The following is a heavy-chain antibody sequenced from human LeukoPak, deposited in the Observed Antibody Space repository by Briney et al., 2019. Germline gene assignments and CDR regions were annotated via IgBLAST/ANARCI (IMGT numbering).Heavy chain of an antibody. CDR1: GDSISSGGYS. V-gene: IGHV4-30-2*01. Sequence: PSETLSLTCAVSGDSISSGGYSWSWIRQPPGKGLEWIGYIYHSGSTYYNPSLKSLVTISVDRSKNQFSLKLSSVTAADTAVYYCARGDSSSWYNYYYYGMDVWGQGTTVTVSS. D-gene: IGHD6-13*01. J-gene: IGHJ6*02. CDR3: ARGDSSSWYNYYYYGMDV. CDR2: IYHSGST.